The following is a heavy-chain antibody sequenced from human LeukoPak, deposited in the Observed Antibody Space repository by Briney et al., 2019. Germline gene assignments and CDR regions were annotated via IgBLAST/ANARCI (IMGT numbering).Heavy chain of an antibody. Sequence: PGGSLRLSCAASGFTFSNFWMHWVRQVPGKGLVWVSRIKADGSSTAYADSVKGRFTISRDNAKNTLYLQMNSLRGEDTAVYYCARSDWFDPWGQGTLVTVSS. J-gene: IGHJ5*02. CDR1: GFTFSNFW. CDR3: ARSDWFDP. V-gene: IGHV3-74*01. CDR2: IKADGSST.